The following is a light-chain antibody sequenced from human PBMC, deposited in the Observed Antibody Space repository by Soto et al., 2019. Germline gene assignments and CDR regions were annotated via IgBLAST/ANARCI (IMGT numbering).Light chain of an antibody. J-gene: IGKJ1*01. V-gene: IGKV3-20*01. Sequence: EIVLTQSPGTLSLSPGERATLSCRASQSVSTRSLAWYQQKPGQAPRLLISGASSRAADIPDRFSGSGSGTDFTLTINRLEPEDFAVSYCQQYDSSPRTFGQGTTVE. CDR2: GAS. CDR3: QQYDSSPRT. CDR1: QSVSTRS.